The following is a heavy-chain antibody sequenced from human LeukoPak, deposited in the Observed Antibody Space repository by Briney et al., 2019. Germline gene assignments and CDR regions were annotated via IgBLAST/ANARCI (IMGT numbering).Heavy chain of an antibody. V-gene: IGHV4-30-4*01. CDR1: GGSISSGDYY. J-gene: IGHJ3*02. Sequence: PSETLSLTCTVSGGSISSGDYYWSWIRQPPGKGLEWIGYIHHSGSTYYNPSLESRVSISVDTSKNQFFLKLSSVTAADTAVYYCANYGDYGTYAFDIWGQGTMVTVSS. CDR2: IHHSGST. CDR3: ANYGDYGTYAFDI. D-gene: IGHD4-17*01.